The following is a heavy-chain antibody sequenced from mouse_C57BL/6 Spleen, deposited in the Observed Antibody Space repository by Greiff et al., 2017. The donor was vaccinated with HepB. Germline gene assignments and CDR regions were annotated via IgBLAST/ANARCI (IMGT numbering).Heavy chain of an antibody. V-gene: IGHV10-3*01. CDR3: VRDYYYGSSPPEFAY. CDR2: IRSKSSNYAT. D-gene: IGHD1-1*01. CDR1: GFTFNTYA. Sequence: EVQVVESGGGLVQPKGSLKLSCAASGFTFNTYAMHWVRQAPGKGLEWVARIRSKSSNYATYYADSVKDRFTISRDDSQSMLYLQMNNLKTEDTAMYYCVRDYYYGSSPPEFAYWGQGTLVTVSA. J-gene: IGHJ3*01.